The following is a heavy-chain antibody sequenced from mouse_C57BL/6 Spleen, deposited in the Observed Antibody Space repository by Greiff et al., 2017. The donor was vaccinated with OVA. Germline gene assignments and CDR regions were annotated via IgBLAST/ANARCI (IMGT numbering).Heavy chain of an antibody. V-gene: IGHV5-6*01. CDR1: GFTFSSYG. CDR3: AREEGGFAY. J-gene: IGHJ3*01. CDR2: ISSGGSYT. Sequence: EVKLVESGGDLVKPGGSLKLSCAASGFTFSSYGMSWVRQTPDKRLEWVATISSGGSYTYYPDSVKGRFTISRDNAKNTLYLQMSSLKSEDTAMYYCAREEGGFAYWGQGTLVTVSA. D-gene: IGHD3-3*01.